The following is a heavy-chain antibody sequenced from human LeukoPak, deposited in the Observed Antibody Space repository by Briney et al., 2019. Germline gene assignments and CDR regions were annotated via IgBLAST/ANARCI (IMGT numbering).Heavy chain of an antibody. CDR1: RFTFSSYG. V-gene: IGHV3-23*01. Sequence: PGGSLRLSCAASRFTFSSYGMSWVRQAPGKGLEWVSAIGGSGGGTYYADSVKGRFTISRDNSKNTLYLQMNSLRAEDTAVYYCAKDITVMVRGVTSDYWGQGTLVTVSS. CDR3: AKDITVMVRGVTSDY. CDR2: IGGSGGGT. D-gene: IGHD3-10*01. J-gene: IGHJ4*02.